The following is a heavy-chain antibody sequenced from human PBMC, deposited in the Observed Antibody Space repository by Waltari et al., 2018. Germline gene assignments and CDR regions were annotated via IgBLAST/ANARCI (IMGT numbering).Heavy chain of an antibody. D-gene: IGHD5-18*01. Sequence: QVQLVQSGAEVKKPGSSVKVSCKASGGTFSSYAISWVRQAPGQGLEWMGGIIPIFGSANAGPKVQGRVTITTDESTSTAYMELSSLRSEDTAVYYGARGSGTRLWLWAEWGQGTLVTVSS. CDR3: ARGSGTRLWLWAE. CDR2: IIPIFGSA. J-gene: IGHJ4*02. V-gene: IGHV1-69*05. CDR1: GGTFSSYA.